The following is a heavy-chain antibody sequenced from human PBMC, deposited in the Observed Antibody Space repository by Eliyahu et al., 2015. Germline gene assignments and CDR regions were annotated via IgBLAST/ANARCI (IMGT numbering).Heavy chain of an antibody. CDR1: GFTFGNYW. CDR2: INYDGRST. CDR3: VRGDFGDQXWFDP. J-gene: IGHJ5*02. Sequence: EVKLVESGGGLVQPGGSLRLSCAVSGFTFGNYWMHWIRLAPGKGLEWVARINYDGRSTMYADSVKGRYTISRDNDKNTVYLQLTNLRVDDTALYFCVRGDFGDQXWFDPWGHGSQVSVSS. D-gene: IGHD4-17*01. V-gene: IGHV3-74*03.